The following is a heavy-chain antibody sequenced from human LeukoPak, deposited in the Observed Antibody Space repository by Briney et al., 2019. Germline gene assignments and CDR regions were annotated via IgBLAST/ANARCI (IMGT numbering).Heavy chain of an antibody. V-gene: IGHV5-51*01. CDR3: ARGLDPGGWSVPDAFDI. Sequence: GESLKISCKGSGYSFTSYWIGWVRQMPGKGLEWMGIIYPGDSDTRYSPSFQGQVTISADKSISTAYLQWSSLKASDTAMYYCARGLDPGGWSVPDAFDIWGQGTMVTVSS. D-gene: IGHD6-19*01. CDR1: GYSFTSYW. CDR2: IYPGDSDT. J-gene: IGHJ3*02.